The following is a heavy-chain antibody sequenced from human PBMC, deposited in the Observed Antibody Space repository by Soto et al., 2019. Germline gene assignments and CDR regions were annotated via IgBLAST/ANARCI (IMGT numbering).Heavy chain of an antibody. CDR3: TTPGYSGSYFDY. D-gene: IGHD1-26*01. Sequence: HPGGSLRLSCAASGFTFGASALQWVRQASGKGLEWLGRIGSKGETYATAYAASVKGRFTISRDDSKNTAYLQMNSLESEDTAVYYCTTPGYSGSYFDYWGQGTLVTVSS. CDR2: IGSKGETYAT. J-gene: IGHJ4*02. CDR1: GFTFGASA. V-gene: IGHV3-73*01.